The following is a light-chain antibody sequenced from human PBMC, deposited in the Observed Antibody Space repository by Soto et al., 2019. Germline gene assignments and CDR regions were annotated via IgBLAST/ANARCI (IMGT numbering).Light chain of an antibody. J-gene: IGKJ1*01. V-gene: IGKV4-1*01. CDR1: QSVLYSSNKKNY. CDR3: QQYYSTPWT. CDR2: WAS. Sequence: DIVMTQSLDSLAVSLGERATINCKSSQSVLYSSNKKNYLAWYQQKSGQPPKLLIYWASSRESGVPDRFSGSGSGTDFTLTISSLQAEDVAVYYCQQYYSTPWTFGQGTKVEIK.